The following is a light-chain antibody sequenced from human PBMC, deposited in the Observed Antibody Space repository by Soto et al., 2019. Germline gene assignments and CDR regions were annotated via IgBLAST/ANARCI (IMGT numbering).Light chain of an antibody. CDR1: SSNIGSNT. V-gene: IGLV1-44*01. CDR3: AVWDDSLNGPGYV. J-gene: IGLJ1*01. Sequence: QSVLTQPPSASGTPGQRVTISCSGSSSNIGSNTVNWYQQLPGTAPKLLIYSNNQRPSGVPDRFSGSKSGTSASLAISGLQSEDEADYYCAVWDDSLNGPGYVFGTGTKLTVL. CDR2: SNN.